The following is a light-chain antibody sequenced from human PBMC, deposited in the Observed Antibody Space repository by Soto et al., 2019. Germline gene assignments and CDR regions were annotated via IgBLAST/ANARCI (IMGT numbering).Light chain of an antibody. CDR2: GAS. V-gene: IGKV1-39*01. Sequence: DIQMTQSPSSLSTSVGDRVTITCRASQSISSHLNWYQQKPGKAPKLLIYGASTLQSGVPSRFSGSGSGTDFTLTINSLQPEDFATYYCQQSYSTSVTFGQGTKVDIK. CDR3: QQSYSTSVT. CDR1: QSISSH. J-gene: IGKJ1*01.